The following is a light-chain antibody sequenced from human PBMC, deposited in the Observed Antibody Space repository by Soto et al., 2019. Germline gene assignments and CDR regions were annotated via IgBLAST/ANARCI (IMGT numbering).Light chain of an antibody. J-gene: IGKJ5*01. V-gene: IGKV3-20*01. CDR2: GAS. Sequence: EIILTQSPDTLSLSPGERATLSCRASQTVSSNYLAWCQQRPGQAPMLIIYGASTRAAGIPDRFSGSGSGTDFTLTITSLEPEDSAVYFCQQYTGPPTTFGQGTRLEIK. CDR1: QTVSSNY. CDR3: QQYTGPPTT.